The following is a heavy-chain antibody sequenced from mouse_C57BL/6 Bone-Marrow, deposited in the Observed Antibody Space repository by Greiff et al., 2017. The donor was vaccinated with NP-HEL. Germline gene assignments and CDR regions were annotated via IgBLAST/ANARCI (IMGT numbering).Heavy chain of an antibody. Sequence: QVQLQQSGPELVKPGASVKISCKASGYAFSSSWMNWVKQRPGKGLEWIGRIYPGDGDTNYNGKFKGKATLTADKSSSTAYMQLSSLTSEDSAVYFCARYDGYYVGFAYWGQGTLVTVSA. J-gene: IGHJ3*01. CDR3: ARYDGYYVGFAY. D-gene: IGHD2-3*01. V-gene: IGHV1-82*01. CDR1: GYAFSSSW. CDR2: IYPGDGDT.